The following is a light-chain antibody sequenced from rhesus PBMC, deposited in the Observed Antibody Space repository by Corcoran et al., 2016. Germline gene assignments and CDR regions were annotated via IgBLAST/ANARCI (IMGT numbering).Light chain of an antibody. CDR3: QKYENSPYS. J-gene: IGKJ2*01. Sequence: QVVLTQSPATLSLSPGERATLSCRASQNLSSYLAWYQQKPGQAPRLPINGASSRATGIPDRFSGSGAGTEFTLTISSLEPDDFAVYFCQKYENSPYSFGQGTKVEIK. CDR2: GAS. CDR1: QNLSSY. V-gene: IGKV3-53*01.